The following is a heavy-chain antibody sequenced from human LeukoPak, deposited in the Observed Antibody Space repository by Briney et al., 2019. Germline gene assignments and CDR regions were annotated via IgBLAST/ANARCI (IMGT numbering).Heavy chain of an antibody. J-gene: IGHJ4*02. Sequence: SETLSLTCTVSGGSISSGGYYWSWIRQHPGKGLEWIGYIYYSGSTYYNPSLKSRVTISVDTSKNQFSLKLSSVTAADTAVYYCARLPRWQQLAAGDYWGQGTLVTVSS. V-gene: IGHV4-31*03. CDR2: IYYSGST. CDR1: GGSISSGGYY. D-gene: IGHD6-13*01. CDR3: ARLPRWQQLAAGDY.